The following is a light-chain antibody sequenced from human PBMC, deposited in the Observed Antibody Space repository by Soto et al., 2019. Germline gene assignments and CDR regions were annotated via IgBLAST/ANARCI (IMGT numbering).Light chain of an antibody. CDR1: SSDVGGYNY. V-gene: IGLV2-11*01. Sequence: QSALTQPRSVSGSPGQSVTISCTGTSSDVGGYNYVSWYQQHPGKAPKLTIYDVSKRPSGVPDRFSGSKSGNTASLTISGLQAEDEADYYCCSYAGSYILDVFGTGTKVTVL. CDR2: DVS. J-gene: IGLJ1*01. CDR3: CSYAGSYILDV.